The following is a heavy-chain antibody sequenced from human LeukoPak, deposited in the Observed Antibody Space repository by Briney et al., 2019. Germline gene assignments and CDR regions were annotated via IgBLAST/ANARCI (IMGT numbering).Heavy chain of an antibody. CDR2: ISSSGSTI. CDR1: GFTFSDYY. CDR3: ASDFGSGSFFAY. Sequence: GGSLRLSCAASGFTFSDYYMSWIRQAPGKGLEWVSYISSSGSTIYYADSVRGRFTISRDNAESSLYLQMNSLRAEDTAVYYCASDFGSGSFFAYWGQGTLVTVSS. V-gene: IGHV3-11*01. D-gene: IGHD3-10*01. J-gene: IGHJ4*02.